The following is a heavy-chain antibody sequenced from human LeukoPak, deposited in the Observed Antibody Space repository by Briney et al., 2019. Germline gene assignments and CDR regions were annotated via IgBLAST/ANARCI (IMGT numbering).Heavy chain of an antibody. V-gene: IGHV4-59*12. D-gene: IGHD1-26*01. Sequence: PSETLSLTCTVSGGSMSSYYWNWIRQPPGKGLEWIGYIYYSGTTNYNPSLKSRVSMSVDTSKNQFSLKLSSVTAADTAMYYCARGERSGTSYVVTDYFDFWGQGTLVTVSS. CDR2: IYYSGTT. CDR3: ARGERSGTSYVVTDYFDF. CDR1: GGSMSSYY. J-gene: IGHJ4*02.